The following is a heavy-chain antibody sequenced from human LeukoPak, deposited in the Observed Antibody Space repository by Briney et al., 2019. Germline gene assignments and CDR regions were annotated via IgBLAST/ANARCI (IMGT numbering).Heavy chain of an antibody. CDR3: ARYSYGDYVFGSHDAFDI. V-gene: IGHV1-69*13. D-gene: IGHD4-17*01. Sequence: SVRVSCKASGGTFSSYAISWVRQAPGQGLEWMGGIIPIFGTANYAQKFQGRVTITADESTSTAYMELSSLRSEDTAVYYCARYSYGDYVFGSHDAFDIWGQGTMVTVSS. CDR1: GGTFSSYA. J-gene: IGHJ3*02. CDR2: IIPIFGTA.